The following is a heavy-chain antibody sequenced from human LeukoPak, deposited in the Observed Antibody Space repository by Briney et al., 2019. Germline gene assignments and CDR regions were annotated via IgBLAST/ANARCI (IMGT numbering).Heavy chain of an antibody. CDR2: INPSSGST. Sequence: ASVKVSCKASGYTFSSYYMHWVRQAPGQGLEWMGIINPSSGSTRNAQKFQGRVAMTRDTSTSTDYMELSSLRSEDTAVYYCAREKDVDTAMVDYYGMDVWGKGTTVTVSS. V-gene: IGHV1-46*01. CDR1: GYTFSSYY. J-gene: IGHJ6*04. D-gene: IGHD5-18*01. CDR3: AREKDVDTAMVDYYGMDV.